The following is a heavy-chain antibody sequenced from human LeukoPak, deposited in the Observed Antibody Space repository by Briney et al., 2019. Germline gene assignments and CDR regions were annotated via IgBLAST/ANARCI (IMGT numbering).Heavy chain of an antibody. CDR3: AKGARLRLGEDFDY. CDR1: GFILTSYA. CDR2: ISGSGATT. Sequence: GGSLRLSCAASGFILTSYAMSWVRHTPGKGLEWVSGISGSGATTYYADSVKGRLTISRDNSKNTVYLQMNSLRAEDTAVYYCAKGARLRLGEDFDYWGQGTLVTVSS. V-gene: IGHV3-23*01. D-gene: IGHD3-16*01. J-gene: IGHJ4*02.